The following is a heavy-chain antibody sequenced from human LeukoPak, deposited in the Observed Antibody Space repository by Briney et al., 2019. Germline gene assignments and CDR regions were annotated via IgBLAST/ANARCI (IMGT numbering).Heavy chain of an antibody. CDR2: ISSSGSTI. Sequence: GGSLRLSCAASGFTFSDYYMSWIRQAPGKGLEWVSYISSSGSTIYYADSVKGRFTISRDNAKNSLYLQMNSLRAEDTAVYHCASSDYYDSSGYAWWGQGTLVTVSS. D-gene: IGHD3-22*01. J-gene: IGHJ4*02. V-gene: IGHV3-11*01. CDR3: ASSDYYDSSGYAW. CDR1: GFTFSDYY.